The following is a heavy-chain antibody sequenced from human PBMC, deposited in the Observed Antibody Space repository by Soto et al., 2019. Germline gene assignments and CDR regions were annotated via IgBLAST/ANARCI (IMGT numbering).Heavy chain of an antibody. Sequence: GGSLRLSCAASGFTFSSYGMHWVRQAPGKGLEWVAVISYDGSNKYYADSVKGRFTISRDNSKNTLYLQMNSLRAEDTAVYYCAKDVSYSGYDFWSGYYAYYYYGMDVWGQGTTVTVSS. CDR2: ISYDGSNK. J-gene: IGHJ6*02. V-gene: IGHV3-30*18. D-gene: IGHD3-3*01. CDR3: AKDVSYSGYDFWSGYYAYYYYGMDV. CDR1: GFTFSSYG.